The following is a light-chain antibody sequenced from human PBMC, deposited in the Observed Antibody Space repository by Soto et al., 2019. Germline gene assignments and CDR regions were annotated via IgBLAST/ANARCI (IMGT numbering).Light chain of an antibody. Sequence: ESVLTQSPGTLSMSPGERATLSCRASQSVSSSYSAWYQQKPGQAPRLLIYGASSRATGLPDRFSGSGSGTDFTLTISRLEPEDFAVYYCQQYSSAPFTFGPGTKVDIK. J-gene: IGKJ3*01. CDR1: QSVSSSY. V-gene: IGKV3-20*01. CDR3: QQYSSAPFT. CDR2: GAS.